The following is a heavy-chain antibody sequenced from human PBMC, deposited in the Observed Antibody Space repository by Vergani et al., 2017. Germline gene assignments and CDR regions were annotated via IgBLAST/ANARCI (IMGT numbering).Heavy chain of an antibody. CDR2: INPTTGNP. CDR3: ARAKRGRLAVGATDS. J-gene: IGHJ4*02. CDR1: GYSFNNYA. Sequence: QERLVHSGSELKKPGASVKVSCKASGYSFNNYAIHWVRQAPGQGLEWMGWINPTTGNPTYARAFTGRFVFSLDTSISTAYLQIGSLKAEDTAVYFCARAKRGRLAVGATDSWGQGTLLTVSS. D-gene: IGHD6-19*01. V-gene: IGHV7-4-1*01.